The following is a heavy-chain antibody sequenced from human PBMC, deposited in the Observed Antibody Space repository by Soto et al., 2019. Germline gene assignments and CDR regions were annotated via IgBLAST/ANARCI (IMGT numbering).Heavy chain of an antibody. CDR3: ARDRSGYYIKQTWFDP. J-gene: IGHJ5*02. V-gene: IGHV4-59*01. CDR1: GGSISSYY. CDR2: IYYSGST. Sequence: SETLCLTCTVSGGSISSYYWSWIRQPPGKGLEWIGYIYYSGSTNYNPSLKSRVTISVDTSKNQFSLKLSSVTAADTAVYYCARDRSGYYIKQTWFDPWGQGTLGTVSS. D-gene: IGHD3-3*01.